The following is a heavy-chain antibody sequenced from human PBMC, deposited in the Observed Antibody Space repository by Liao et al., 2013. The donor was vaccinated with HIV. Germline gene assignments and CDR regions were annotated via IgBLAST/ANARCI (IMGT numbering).Heavy chain of an antibody. V-gene: IGHV4-30-2*01. D-gene: IGHD5-24*01. Sequence: QLQLRESGSGLVRPAQILSLTCGVSGGSINSGGYSWSWIRQPPGKALEWIGYISHSGNTYYNPSLKSRVAISVDGSKNQFSLKLNSVTAADTAVYYCARSIDGYSDKWGQGTLVTVSS. CDR2: ISHSGNT. CDR1: GGSINSGGYS. J-gene: IGHJ4*02. CDR3: ARSIDGYSDK.